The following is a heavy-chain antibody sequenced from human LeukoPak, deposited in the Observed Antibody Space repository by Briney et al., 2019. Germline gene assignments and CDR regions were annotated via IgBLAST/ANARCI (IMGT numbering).Heavy chain of an antibody. CDR3: ARGGRRRGDYYDSSGYYRYHNWFDP. Sequence: SETLSLTCAVYGGSFSGYYWSWIRQPPGKGLEWIGEINHSGSTNYNPSLKSRVTISVDTPKNQFSLKLSSVTAADTAVYYCARGGRRRGDYYDSSGYYRYHNWFDPWGQGTLVTVSS. D-gene: IGHD3-22*01. V-gene: IGHV4-34*01. CDR2: INHSGST. J-gene: IGHJ5*02. CDR1: GGSFSGYY.